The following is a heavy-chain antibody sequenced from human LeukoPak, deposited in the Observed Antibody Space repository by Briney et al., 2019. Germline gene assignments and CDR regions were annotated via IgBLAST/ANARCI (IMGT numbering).Heavy chain of an antibody. CDR3: AKSINYWFDS. J-gene: IGHJ5*01. D-gene: IGHD1-1*01. V-gene: IGHV3-23*01. Sequence: GGSLRLSCAASGFTFSSYAMSWVRLAPGKGQEWVSTIGGSGDNTYYADSVKGQFTFPRDNSKNTLYLRMNRLRAEDTAVYYCAKSINYWFDSWGQGTLVTVSS. CDR1: GFTFSSYA. CDR2: IGGSGDNT.